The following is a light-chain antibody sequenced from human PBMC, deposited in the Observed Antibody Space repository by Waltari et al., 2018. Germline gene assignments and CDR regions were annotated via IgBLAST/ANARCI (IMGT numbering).Light chain of an antibody. V-gene: IGLV2-23*02. CDR3: SSYAGSAISV. CDR2: DVY. CDR1: SSDIWNYNL. Sequence: QSALTQTATVSGSPGQSITLSCSGTSSDIWNYNLVSWYQQHPGKAPTLIIYDVYKPPSGVSNRFSGSKSGNTAFLAISGLQTADEADYYCSSYAGSAISVFGGGTKLTVL. J-gene: IGLJ3*02.